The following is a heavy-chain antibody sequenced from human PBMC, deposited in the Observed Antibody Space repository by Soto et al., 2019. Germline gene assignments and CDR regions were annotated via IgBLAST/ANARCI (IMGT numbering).Heavy chain of an antibody. CDR1: GGSFTSNNW. CDR2: IYRTGST. V-gene: IGHV4-4*02. J-gene: IGHJ4*02. CDR3: ASRDPGTSVDY. Sequence: QVQLQESGPGLVKPSGTLSLTCAVSGGSFTSNNWWTWVRQPPGQGLEWIGEIYRTGSTNYNPSLKSRFTIALDKSENQSPLKVTSLPAADTAVYYCASRDPGTSVDYWGQGTLVTVSS. D-gene: IGHD1-7*01.